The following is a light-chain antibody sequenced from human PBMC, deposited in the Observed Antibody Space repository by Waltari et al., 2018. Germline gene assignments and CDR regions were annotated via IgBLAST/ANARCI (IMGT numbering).Light chain of an antibody. CDR3: QSFDSSLSASV. Sequence: QSVLTQPPSMSGAPGQKVTIPCTGGSSNFGAGYDVHWYQQFPGAAPKLLIFGTTKRASVVPGRFSGSKSGTSASLAIAGLQSEDEAVYYCQSFDSSLSASVFGGGTKLTVL. J-gene: IGLJ3*02. CDR1: SSNFGAGYD. CDR2: GTT. V-gene: IGLV1-40*01.